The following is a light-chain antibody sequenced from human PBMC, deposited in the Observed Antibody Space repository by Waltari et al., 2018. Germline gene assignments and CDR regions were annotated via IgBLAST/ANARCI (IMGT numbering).Light chain of an antibody. CDR1: SSDVGSYNL. CDR2: EGS. Sequence: QSALTQPASVSGSPGQSITISCPGTSSDVGSYNLVSWYQQHPGKAPKLMIYEGSKRPSGVSNRFSGSKSGNTASLTISGLQAEDEADYYCCSRVFGTGTKVTVL. V-gene: IGLV2-23*01. J-gene: IGLJ1*01. CDR3: CSRV.